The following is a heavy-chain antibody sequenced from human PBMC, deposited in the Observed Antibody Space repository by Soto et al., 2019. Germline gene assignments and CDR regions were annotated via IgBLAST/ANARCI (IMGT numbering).Heavy chain of an antibody. V-gene: IGHV3-23*01. CDR2: ISGSGGST. CDR1: GFTFSSYA. CDR3: GYGGYAFDI. Sequence: EVQLLESGGGLVQPGGSLRLSCAASGFTFSSYAMSWVRQAPGKGLEWVSAISGSGGSTYYADSVKGRFTISRDNSKNTLYMQMNSLGAEDTAVYYCGYGGYAFDIWGQGTMVTVSS. J-gene: IGHJ3*02. D-gene: IGHD4-17*01.